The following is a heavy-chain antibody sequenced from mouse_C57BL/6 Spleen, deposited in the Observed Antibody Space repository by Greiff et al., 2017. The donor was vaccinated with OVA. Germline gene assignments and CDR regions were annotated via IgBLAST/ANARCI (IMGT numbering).Heavy chain of an antibody. CDR1: GYTFTDYE. D-gene: IGHD2-4*01. CDR2: IDPETGGT. J-gene: IGHJ3*01. V-gene: IGHV1-15*01. CDR3: TRGGLRRWFAY. Sequence: QVQLQQSGAELVRPGASVTLSCKASGYTFTDYEMHWVKQTPVHGLEWIGAIDPETGGTAYHQKFKGKAILTADKSSSTAYMELRSLTSEDSAVYYCTRGGLRRWFAYWGQGTLVTVSA.